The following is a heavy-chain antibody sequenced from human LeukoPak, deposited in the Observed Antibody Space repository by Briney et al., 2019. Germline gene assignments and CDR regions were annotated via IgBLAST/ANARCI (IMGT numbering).Heavy chain of an antibody. Sequence: KPSETLSLTCTVSGGSISSSSYYWGWIRQPPGKGLEWIGSIYYSGSTYYNPSLKSRVTISVDTSKNQFSLKLSSVIAADTAVYYCARQSGYCSSTSCYAWFDPWGQGTLVTVSS. CDR2: IYYSGST. CDR3: ARQSGYCSSTSCYAWFDP. J-gene: IGHJ5*02. V-gene: IGHV4-39*01. D-gene: IGHD2-2*01. CDR1: GGSISSSSYY.